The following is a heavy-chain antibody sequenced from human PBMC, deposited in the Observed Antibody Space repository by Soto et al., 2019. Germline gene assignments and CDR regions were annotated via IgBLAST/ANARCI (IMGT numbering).Heavy chain of an antibody. CDR3: ARDHKIGLELDNLLGY. CDR2: ISAYNGNT. Sequence: QVQLVQSGAEVKKPGASVKVSCKASGYTFTSYGISWVRQAPGQGLEWMGWISAYNGNTNYAQKLQGRVTMTTDTSTSTAYVELRSLRSDDTAVYYCARDHKIGLELDNLLGYWGQGTLVTVSS. J-gene: IGHJ4*02. D-gene: IGHD1-7*01. CDR1: GYTFTSYG. V-gene: IGHV1-18*01.